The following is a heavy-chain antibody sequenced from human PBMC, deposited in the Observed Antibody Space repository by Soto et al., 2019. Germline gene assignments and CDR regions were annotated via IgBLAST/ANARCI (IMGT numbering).Heavy chain of an antibody. CDR2: IWYDGSNK. CDR3: ARILTDSLGVDR. J-gene: IGHJ5*02. Sequence: PGGSLRLSCAASGFTFSSYGMHWVRQAPGKGLEWVAVIWYDGSNKYYADSVKGRFTISRDNSKNTLYLQMNSLRAEDTAVYYCARILTDSLGVDRWGQGTLVTVSS. V-gene: IGHV3-33*01. D-gene: IGHD3-10*01. CDR1: GFTFSSYG.